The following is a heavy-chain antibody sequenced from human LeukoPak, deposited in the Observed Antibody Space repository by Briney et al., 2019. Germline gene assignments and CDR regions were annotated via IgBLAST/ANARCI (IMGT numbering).Heavy chain of an antibody. Sequence: GRSLRLSCAASGFTFSSYSMNWVRQAPGKGLEWVSSISSSSSYIYYADSVKGRFTISRDNAKNSLYLQMNSLRAEDTAVYYCASPVLFSPTLMDVWGQGTTVTVSS. CDR2: ISSSSSYI. CDR3: ASPVLFSPTLMDV. J-gene: IGHJ6*02. CDR1: GFTFSSYS. D-gene: IGHD3-9*01. V-gene: IGHV3-21*01.